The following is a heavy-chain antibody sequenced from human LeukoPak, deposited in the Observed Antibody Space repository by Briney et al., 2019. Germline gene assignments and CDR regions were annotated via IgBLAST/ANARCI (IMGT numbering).Heavy chain of an antibody. J-gene: IGHJ5*02. CDR1: GFTYSSYS. CDR3: ARDLRPRPQISITMIVVVTDWFDP. D-gene: IGHD3-22*01. V-gene: IGHV3-21*01. Sequence: GGSLRLSCAASGFTYSSYSMNWVRQAPGKGLEWVSSISSSSSYIYYADSVKGRFTISRDNAKNSLYLQMNSLRAEDTAVYYCARDLRPRPQISITMIVVVTDWFDPWGQGTLVTVSS. CDR2: ISSSSSYI.